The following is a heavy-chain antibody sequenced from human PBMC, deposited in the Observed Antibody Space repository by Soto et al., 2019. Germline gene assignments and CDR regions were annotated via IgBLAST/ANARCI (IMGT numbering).Heavy chain of an antibody. V-gene: IGHV3-7*03. Sequence: GGSLRLSCAASGFTFSSYWMSWVRQAPGKGLEWVANIKQDGSEKYYVDSVKGRFTISRDNAKNSLYLQMNSLRAEDTAVYYCARDQVFGDRGLFSYWGQGTPVTVSS. CDR1: GFTFSSYW. D-gene: IGHD3-10*01. J-gene: IGHJ4*02. CDR2: IKQDGSEK. CDR3: ARDQVFGDRGLFSY.